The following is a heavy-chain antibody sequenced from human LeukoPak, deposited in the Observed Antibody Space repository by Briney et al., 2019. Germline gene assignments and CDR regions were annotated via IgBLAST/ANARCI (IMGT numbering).Heavy chain of an antibody. D-gene: IGHD1-26*01. CDR3: ARDRVHSGSYHAFDY. V-gene: IGHV1-46*01. CDR2: INPSGGST. CDR1: GYTFTSYY. J-gene: IGHJ4*02. Sequence: GASVKVSCKASGYTFTSYYIHWVRQAPGQGLEWMGIINPSGGSTSYAQKFQGRVTMTRDTSTSTVYMELSSLRSEDTAVYYCARDRVHSGSYHAFDYWGQGTLVTVSS.